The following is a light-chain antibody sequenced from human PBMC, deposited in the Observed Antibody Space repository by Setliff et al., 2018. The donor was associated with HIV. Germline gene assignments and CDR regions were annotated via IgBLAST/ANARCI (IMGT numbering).Light chain of an antibody. V-gene: IGLV1-44*01. J-gene: IGLJ1*01. CDR1: SSNIGSNT. CDR3: AAWDDSLNGSYV. Sequence: VLTQPPSASGTPGQRVTISCSGSSSNIGSNTVNWYQRLPGTAPKLLIYRNNQRPSGVPDRFSGSKSGTSASLAISGLQSEDEADYYCAAWDDSLNGSYVFGTGTKVTVL. CDR2: RNN.